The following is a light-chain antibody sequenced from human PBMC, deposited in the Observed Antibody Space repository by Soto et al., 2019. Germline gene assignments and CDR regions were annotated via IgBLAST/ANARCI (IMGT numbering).Light chain of an antibody. V-gene: IGKV3-15*01. CDR1: QSISSK. Sequence: EIVMTQSPATLSVSPGERATLSCRASQSISSKLAWYQQKPGQAPRLLIYDASTRATGIPARFSGSGSGTEITLTIGSQQSEDFAVYFCQQSNDCPACSFGRGTKLEIK. CDR2: DAS. CDR3: QQSNDCPACS. J-gene: IGKJ2*04.